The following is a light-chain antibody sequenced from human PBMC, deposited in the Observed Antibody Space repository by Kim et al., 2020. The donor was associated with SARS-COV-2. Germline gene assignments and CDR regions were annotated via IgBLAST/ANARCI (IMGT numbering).Light chain of an antibody. CDR2: GAS. Sequence: VSPGERAILSCRASQGVSSNLAWYQQKPGQAPRLLVYGASNRATGIPTTFSGSGSGTEFTLTISSLQSEDFAIYYCQQYDEWPLTFGQGTKVDIK. J-gene: IGKJ1*01. V-gene: IGKV3-15*01. CDR1: QGVSSN. CDR3: QQYDEWPLT.